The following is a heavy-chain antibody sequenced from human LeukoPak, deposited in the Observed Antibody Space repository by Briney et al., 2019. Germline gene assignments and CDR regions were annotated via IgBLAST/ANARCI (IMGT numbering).Heavy chain of an antibody. J-gene: IGHJ4*02. V-gene: IGHV3-7*01. CDR1: EFTFSNYW. CDR2: VKQDGSEK. D-gene: IGHD3-16*01. CDR3: VRIYGGSYYDY. Sequence: PGGSPRLSCAGYEFTFSNYWMSWVRQAPGKGLEWVANVKQDGSEKYYIDSVKGRFTISRDNAKNSLYLQMNSLRAEDTAVYYCVRIYGGSYYDYWGQGTLVTVSS.